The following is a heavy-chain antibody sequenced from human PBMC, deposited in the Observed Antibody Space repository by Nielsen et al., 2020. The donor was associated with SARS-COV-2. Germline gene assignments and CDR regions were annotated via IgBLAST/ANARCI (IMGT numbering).Heavy chain of an antibody. CDR2: IKQDGSEK. V-gene: IGHV3-7*03. J-gene: IGHJ2*01. CDR1: GFTFSSYG. D-gene: IGHD3-10*01. CDR3: ARIWYGVQWYFDF. Sequence: GGSLRLSCAASGFTFSSYGMHWVRQAPGKGLEWVAHIKQDGSEKHYVDSVRGRFSISRDNGKKSVYLHMNSLRVEDTAVYYCARIWYGVQWYFDFWGRGTLVTVSS.